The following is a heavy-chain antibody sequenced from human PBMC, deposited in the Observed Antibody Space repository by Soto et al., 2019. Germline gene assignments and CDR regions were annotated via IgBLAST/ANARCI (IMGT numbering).Heavy chain of an antibody. CDR1: RXXXSTRGVG. CDR3: AHRSRGYAYYFXQ. V-gene: IGHV2-5*02. Sequence: QITLKESGPTXXXXXXXXXXXXXXSRXXXSTRGVGVGWIRQPPGKALEWLALIFWDDDKWYSPSLRSRLTITEDTSKNQVVLTMTNMDPVATATYYCAHRSRGYAYYFXQXXXGTLVTVSS. J-gene: IGHJ4*01. D-gene: IGHD5-12*01. CDR2: IFWDDDK.